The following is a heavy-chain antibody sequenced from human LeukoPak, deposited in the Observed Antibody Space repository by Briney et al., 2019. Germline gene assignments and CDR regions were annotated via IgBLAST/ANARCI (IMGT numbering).Heavy chain of an antibody. D-gene: IGHD4/OR15-4a*01. CDR3: ARGLNFTRA. CDR2: INQYGSEK. J-gene: IGHJ5*02. Sequence: GGSLRLSCAASGFTFSTYWMSWVRQAPGKGLECVANINQYGSEKYYVDSVRGRFTISRDNAKNSLYLQMNSLRADDTAVYYCARGLNFTRAWGQGTLVTVSS. V-gene: IGHV3-7*01. CDR1: GFTFSTYW.